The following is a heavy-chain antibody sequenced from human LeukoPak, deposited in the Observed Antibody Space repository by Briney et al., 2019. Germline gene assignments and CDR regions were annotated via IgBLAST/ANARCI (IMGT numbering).Heavy chain of an antibody. CDR2: ISGSGGST. J-gene: IGHJ5*02. CDR1: GFTFSSYA. D-gene: IGHD3-10*01. CDR3: AKAGGWFGELLQTSADNWFDP. V-gene: IGHV3-23*01. Sequence: QTRGSLRLSCAPSGFTFSSYAMHWVRQAPGKGLEWVSVISGSGGSTYYADSVKGRFTISRDNPKNTLYLQMNSLRAEDTAVYYCAKAGGWFGELLQTSADNWFDPWGQGTLVTVSS.